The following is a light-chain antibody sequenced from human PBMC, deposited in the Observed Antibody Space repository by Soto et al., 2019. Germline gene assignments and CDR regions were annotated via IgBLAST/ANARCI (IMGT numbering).Light chain of an antibody. J-gene: IGKJ1*01. V-gene: IGKV1-27*01. Sequence: DIQMTQSPSSLSASVGDRVTITCRASQGIREYLGWYQKKPGKPPKLLIYSASNLQSGVPSRFSGSGSGTDFTLTISSLQPEDVATYYWQNYNSAPRPFGQGTRVEI. CDR3: QNYNSAPRP. CDR2: SAS. CDR1: QGIREY.